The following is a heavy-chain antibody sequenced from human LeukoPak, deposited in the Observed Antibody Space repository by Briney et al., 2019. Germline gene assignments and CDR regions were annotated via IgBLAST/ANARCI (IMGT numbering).Heavy chain of an antibody. Sequence: QTGVSLRLSCAASGFSVGNNYVTWVRQPPGKGLEWVSVIYTDGSTYYADSVKGRFIISRDSSKNTLYLQMNSLRAEDTAVYYCTDAVAGWGQGTLVTVSS. D-gene: IGHD4-23*01. CDR1: GFSVGNNY. CDR3: TDAVAG. CDR2: IYTDGST. J-gene: IGHJ4*02. V-gene: IGHV3-53*05.